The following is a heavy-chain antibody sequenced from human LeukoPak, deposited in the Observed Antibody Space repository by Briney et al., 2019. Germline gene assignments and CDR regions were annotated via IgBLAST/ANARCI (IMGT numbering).Heavy chain of an antibody. J-gene: IGHJ3*01. Sequence: PGGSLRLSCAASRFTFSSYWMHWVRQAPGKGLVWVSRIDTDGSTTTYADSVKGRFTISRDSAKNTLYLQMNSLRAEDTAVYYCARTIGSKNAFDLWGQGTMVTVSS. V-gene: IGHV3-74*01. D-gene: IGHD1-26*01. CDR2: IDTDGSTT. CDR3: ARTIGSKNAFDL. CDR1: RFTFSSYW.